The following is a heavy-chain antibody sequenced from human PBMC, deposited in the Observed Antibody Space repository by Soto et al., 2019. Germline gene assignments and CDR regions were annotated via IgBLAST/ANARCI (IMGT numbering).Heavy chain of an antibody. D-gene: IGHD5-18*01. CDR1: GGSIRSYY. V-gene: IGHV4-59*12. Sequence: PSETLSLACTVSGGSIRSYYWSWIRQPPGKGLEWIGYVYYSGSTNYNPSLKSRVTMSVDTSKNQFSLKLSSVTAADTAVYYCARTTAMSRGYFDYWGQGTLVTVSS. CDR3: ARTTAMSRGYFDY. J-gene: IGHJ4*02. CDR2: VYYSGST.